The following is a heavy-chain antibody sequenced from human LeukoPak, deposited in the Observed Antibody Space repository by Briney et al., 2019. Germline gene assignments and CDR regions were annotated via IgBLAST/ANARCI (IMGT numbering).Heavy chain of an antibody. CDR2: IYYSGST. D-gene: IGHD3-22*01. J-gene: IGHJ4*02. V-gene: IGHV4-59*01. CDR3: ARADYYYDCSGYTYLFDY. Sequence: PSETLSLTCTVSGGSISYYYWGWIRQPPGKGLEWIGYIYYSGSTNYHPSLKSRVTISVDTSKNQFSLNLSSVTAADTAVYYCARADYYYDCSGYTYLFDYWVQGILVTVSS. CDR1: GGSISYYY.